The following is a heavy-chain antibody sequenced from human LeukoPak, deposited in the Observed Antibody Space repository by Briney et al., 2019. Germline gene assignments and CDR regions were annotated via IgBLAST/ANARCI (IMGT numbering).Heavy chain of an antibody. J-gene: IGHJ3*02. Sequence: GGSLRLSCAASGFDFSAYAMTWVRQAPGKGPECVSTVSGSGYRKYYADSVKGRFTISRDNAKKTIFLQLDSLGVDVTAHYYCAKGGASLTDAPHGDVVTTTLDGFDIWGQGARVTVSS. CDR2: VSGSGYRK. D-gene: IGHD2-21*02. CDR3: AKGGASLTDAPHGDVVTTTLDGFDI. CDR1: GFDFSAYA. V-gene: IGHV3-23*01.